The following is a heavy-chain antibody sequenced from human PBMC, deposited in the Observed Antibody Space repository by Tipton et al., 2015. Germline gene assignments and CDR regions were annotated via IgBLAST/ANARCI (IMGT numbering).Heavy chain of an antibody. V-gene: IGHV3-48*03. J-gene: IGHJ3*02. CDR1: GFTVSSYG. D-gene: IGHD2-21*01. CDR3: ARGHCFNSGCHPQDEAFDI. Sequence: SLRLSCAASGFTVSSYGMNWVRQAPGKGLEWVSYITSRGDIIYYADSVKGRFTISRDNAKNSLYLQMNSLRAEDTAVYYCARGHCFNSGCHPQDEAFDIWGHGTMLTVSS. CDR2: ITSRGDII.